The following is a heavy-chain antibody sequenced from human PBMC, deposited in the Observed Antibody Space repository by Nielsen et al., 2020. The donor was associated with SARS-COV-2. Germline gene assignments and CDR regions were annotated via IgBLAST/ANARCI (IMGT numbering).Heavy chain of an antibody. J-gene: IGHJ6*03. CDR2: TYYRSKWYN. Sequence: SQTLSLTCAISGDSVPSSSAAWNWIRQSPSRGLEWLGRTYYRSKWYNDYAVSVKSRITINPDTSKNQFSLHLNSVTPEDTAVYYCARARGAYGDYYYYYYTDVWGKGTTVTSP. V-gene: IGHV6-1*01. D-gene: IGHD4-17*01. CDR1: GDSVPSSSAA. CDR3: ARARGAYGDYYYYYYTDV.